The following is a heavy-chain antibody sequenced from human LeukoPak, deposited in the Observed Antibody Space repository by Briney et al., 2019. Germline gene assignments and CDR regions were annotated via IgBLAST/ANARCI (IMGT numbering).Heavy chain of an antibody. CDR1: GFTVSSNY. Sequence: GGSLRLSCAASGFTVSSNYMSWVRQAPGKGLEWVSVIYSGGATYYADSVKGRFTISRDDSKNTLYLQMNSLRAEDTAVYYCVKDLGRYRNNCFDYWGQGTLVTVSS. J-gene: IGHJ4*02. CDR3: VKDLGRYRNNCFDY. CDR2: IYSGGAT. D-gene: IGHD1-26*01. V-gene: IGHV3-53*01.